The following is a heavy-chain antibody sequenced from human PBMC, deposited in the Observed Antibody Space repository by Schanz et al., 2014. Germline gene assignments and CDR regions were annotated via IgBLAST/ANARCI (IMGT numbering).Heavy chain of an antibody. Sequence: EEQLVESGGGLVQPGGSLRLSCEASGFSFGNYGMSWVRQAPGKGLEWVSGFDAHDGRAYYADSAKGRFTISRDNSKSTLYVEMNSLRVEDTAVYFCVSQTGSPNNWGQGTLVTVSS. D-gene: IGHD6-13*01. CDR2: FDAHDGRA. V-gene: IGHV3-23*04. CDR1: GFSFGNYG. J-gene: IGHJ4*02. CDR3: VSQTGSPNN.